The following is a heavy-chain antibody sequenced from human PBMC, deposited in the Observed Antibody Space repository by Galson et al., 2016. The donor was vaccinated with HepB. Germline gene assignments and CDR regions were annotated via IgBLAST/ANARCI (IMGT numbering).Heavy chain of an antibody. CDR2: ISGSSTSI. D-gene: IGHD4-17*01. J-gene: IGHJ4*02. CDR1: GFTFSSYS. CDR3: ARDKTYADYDGLFDY. Sequence: LRLSCAASGFTFSSYSMNWVRQAPGKGLEWVSYISGSSTSIIYADSVKGRYTISRDNAKNSLYLQMNSLRDEDTAVYYCARDKTYADYDGLFDYWGQGSLVIVSS. V-gene: IGHV3-48*02.